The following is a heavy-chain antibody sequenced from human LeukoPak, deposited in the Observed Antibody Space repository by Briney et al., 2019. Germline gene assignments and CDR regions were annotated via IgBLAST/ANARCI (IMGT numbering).Heavy chain of an antibody. V-gene: IGHV3-48*03. CDR3: ARQQAGGYYGH. Sequence: PGGSLRLSCAASGFTFSSYEMNWVRQAPGKGLERVSYISSSGSTIYYADSVKGRFTISRDNAKNSLYLQMNSLRAEDTAVYYCARQQAGGYYGHWGQGTLVTVSS. CDR2: ISSSGSTI. J-gene: IGHJ4*02. D-gene: IGHD3-10*01. CDR1: GFTFSSYE.